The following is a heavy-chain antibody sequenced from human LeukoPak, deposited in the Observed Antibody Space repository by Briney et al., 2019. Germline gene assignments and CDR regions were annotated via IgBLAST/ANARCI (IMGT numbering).Heavy chain of an antibody. D-gene: IGHD1-1*01. V-gene: IGHV1-69*13. Sequence: SVKVSCKASGGTFSSYAISWVRQAPGQGLEWMGGIIPIFGTANYAQKFQGRVTITADESTSTAYMELSGLRSEDTAVYYCARSPGGRQTRPKYYYYYYGMDVWGQGTTVTVSS. CDR1: GGTFSSYA. CDR3: ARSPGGRQTRPKYYYYYYGMDV. CDR2: IIPIFGTA. J-gene: IGHJ6*02.